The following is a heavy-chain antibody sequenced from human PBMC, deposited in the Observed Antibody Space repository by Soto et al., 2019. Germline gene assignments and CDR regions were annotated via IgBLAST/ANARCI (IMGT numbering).Heavy chain of an antibody. CDR1: GFTFGSYA. V-gene: IGHV3-64D*06. J-gene: IGHJ5*02. CDR2: ISSNGGST. CDR3: VKDGRAAFWSGYSEYNWFDP. Sequence: GWSLRLSCSASGFTFGSYAMHWVRQATGKGLEYVSAISSNGGSTYYADSVKGRFTISRDNSMNTLYLQMSSLRAEDTAVYYCVKDGRAAFWSGYSEYNWFDPWGQGTLVTVSS. D-gene: IGHD3-3*01.